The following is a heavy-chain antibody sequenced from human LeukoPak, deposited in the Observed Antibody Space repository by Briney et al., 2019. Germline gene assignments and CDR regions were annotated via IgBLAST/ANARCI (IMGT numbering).Heavy chain of an antibody. CDR3: AKVGYDSSGYYRGAFDI. CDR1: GFTFSSYS. V-gene: IGHV3-21*04. J-gene: IGHJ3*02. Sequence: GGSLRLSCAASGFTFSSYSMNWVRQAPGKGLEWVSSISSSSYIYYADSVKGRFTISRDNSKNTLYLQMNSLRAEDTAVYYCAKVGYDSSGYYRGAFDIWGQGTMVTASS. D-gene: IGHD3-22*01. CDR2: ISSSSYI.